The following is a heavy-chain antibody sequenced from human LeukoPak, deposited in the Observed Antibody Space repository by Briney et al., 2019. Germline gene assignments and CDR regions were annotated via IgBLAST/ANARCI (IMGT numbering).Heavy chain of an antibody. CDR3: ARDRTVYYDSSGYPIRTFDY. J-gene: IGHJ4*02. Sequence: PSGTLSLTCTVSGDSINSLDLWSWVRQPPGKGLEWIGEMYLSGTTHSNPSVKSRVTISIDKSKNQFSLKLSSVTAADTAVYYCARDRTVYYDSSGYPIRTFDYWGQGTLVTVSS. D-gene: IGHD3-22*01. V-gene: IGHV4-4*02. CDR2: MYLSGTT. CDR1: GDSINSLDL.